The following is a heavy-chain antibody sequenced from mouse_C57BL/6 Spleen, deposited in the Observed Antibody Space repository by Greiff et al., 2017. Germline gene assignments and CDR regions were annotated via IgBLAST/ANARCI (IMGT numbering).Heavy chain of an antibody. CDR2: FYPGSGSI. Sequence: QVQLKESGAELVKPGASVKLSCKASGYTFTEYTIHWVKQRSGQGLEWIGWFYPGSGSIKYNEKFKDKATLTADKSSSTVYMELSRLTSEDSAVYFCARHGSTMITTLYYYAMDYWGQGTSVTVSS. V-gene: IGHV1-62-2*01. CDR3: ARHGSTMITTLYYYAMDY. D-gene: IGHD2-4*01. J-gene: IGHJ4*01. CDR1: GYTFTEYT.